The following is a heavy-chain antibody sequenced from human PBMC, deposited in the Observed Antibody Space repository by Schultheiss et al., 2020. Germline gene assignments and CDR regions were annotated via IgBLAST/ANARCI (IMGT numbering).Heavy chain of an antibody. J-gene: IGHJ3*02. D-gene: IGHD6-19*01. V-gene: IGHV3-53*01. CDR2: IYSGGST. Sequence: GGSLRLSCAASGFTVSSNYMSWVRQAPGKGLEWVSVIYSGGSTYYADSVKGRFTISRDNSKNTLYLQMNSLRAEDTAVYYCAREGGDSSGKGAFDIWGQGTMVT. CDR3: AREGGDSSGKGAFDI. CDR1: GFTVSSNY.